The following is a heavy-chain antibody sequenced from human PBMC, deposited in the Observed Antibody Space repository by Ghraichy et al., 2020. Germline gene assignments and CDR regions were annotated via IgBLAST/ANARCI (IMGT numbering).Heavy chain of an antibody. CDR1: GYSISAGYY. D-gene: IGHD2-2*02. V-gene: IGHV4-38-2*02. Sequence: SETLSLTCSVSGYSISAGYYWGWIRQPPGKGLEWIGSIYGSGHTYYNSSLKSRATFSVDTSKNQFSLSLTSVTAADTAMYYCVRVDTRANYFYYFMDAWGKRDSVNGSS. CDR2: IYGSGHT. CDR3: VRVDTRANYFYYFMDA. J-gene: IGHJ6*03.